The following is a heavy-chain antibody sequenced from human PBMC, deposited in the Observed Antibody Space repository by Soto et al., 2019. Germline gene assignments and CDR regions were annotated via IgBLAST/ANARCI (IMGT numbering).Heavy chain of an antibody. CDR3: ARHGDIVVVDPGDY. V-gene: IGHV5-10-1*01. Sequence: GESLKISCKGSGYSFTSYWISWVRQMPGKGLEWMGRIDPSDTYTNYSPSFQGHVTISADKSISTAYLQWSSLKASDTAMYYCARHGDIVVVDPGDYWGQGTRVTVSS. D-gene: IGHD2-2*01. CDR1: GYSFTSYW. CDR2: IDPSDTYT. J-gene: IGHJ4*02.